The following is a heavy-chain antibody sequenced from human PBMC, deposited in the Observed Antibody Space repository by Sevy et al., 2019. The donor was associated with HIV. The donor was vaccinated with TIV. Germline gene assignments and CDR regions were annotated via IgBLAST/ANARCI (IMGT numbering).Heavy chain of an antibody. J-gene: IGHJ4*02. CDR2: ISSSGSTI. Sequence: GGSLRLSCAASGFTFSSYEMNWVRQAPGKGLEWVSYISSSGSTIYYADSVKGRFTISRDNAKNSLYLQMNSLRAEDTAVYYCVIGDILTGSATDTFDYWGQGTLVTVSS. V-gene: IGHV3-48*03. CDR1: GFTFSSYE. CDR3: VIGDILTGSATDTFDY. D-gene: IGHD3-9*01.